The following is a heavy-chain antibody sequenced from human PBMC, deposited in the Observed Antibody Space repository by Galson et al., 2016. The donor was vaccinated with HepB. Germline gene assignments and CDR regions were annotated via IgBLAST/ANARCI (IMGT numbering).Heavy chain of an antibody. Sequence: QSGAEVKKPGESLKISCEGSGYSFTNYWIGWVRQMPGKGLEWMGIISPGDSNTGYSPSFQGQVTISVDKSINTASLQWSSLKASDTATYYCARLNDFYSGYDHFDSWVQGTLVIVSS. D-gene: IGHD5-12*01. CDR2: ISPGDSNT. V-gene: IGHV5-51*01. CDR3: ARLNDFYSGYDHFDS. CDR1: GYSFTNYW. J-gene: IGHJ4*02.